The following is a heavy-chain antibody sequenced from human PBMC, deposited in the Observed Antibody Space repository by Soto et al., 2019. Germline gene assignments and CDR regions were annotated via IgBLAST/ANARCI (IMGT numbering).Heavy chain of an antibody. V-gene: IGHV6-1*01. CDR2: TYYRSKWYN. CDR1: GDSVSSNSAA. Sequence: SQTLSLTCVISGDSVSSNSAAWNWIRQSPSRGLEWLGRTYYRSKWYNDYAVSVKSRITINPDTSKNQFSLQLNSVTPEDTAVYYCARGYRTGYYDFWSGGAYGMDVWGQGTTVIVSS. J-gene: IGHJ6*02. CDR3: ARGYRTGYYDFWSGGAYGMDV. D-gene: IGHD3-3*01.